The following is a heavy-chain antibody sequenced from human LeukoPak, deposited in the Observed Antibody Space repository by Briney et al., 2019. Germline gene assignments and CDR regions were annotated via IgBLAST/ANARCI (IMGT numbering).Heavy chain of an antibody. CDR1: GGSISIYY. J-gene: IGHJ4*02. D-gene: IGHD2-15*01. CDR3: ASEWSAFDH. Sequence: SETLSLTCTVSGGSISIYYWSWIRQPPGKGLEWIGFIHFTGSTDYNPSLKRRATVSVDMSKKQLSLILNSLTAADAAVYYCASEWSAFDHWGQGILVTVSS. V-gene: IGHV4-59*01. CDR2: IHFTGST.